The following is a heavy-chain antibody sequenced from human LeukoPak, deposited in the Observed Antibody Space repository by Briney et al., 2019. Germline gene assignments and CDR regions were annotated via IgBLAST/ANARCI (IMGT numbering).Heavy chain of an antibody. V-gene: IGHV4-34*01. D-gene: IGHD3-3*01. CDR3: ARARGVVIIPSVYYYYGMDV. J-gene: IGHJ6*02. CDR2: INHSGST. Sequence: GSLRLSCAASGFTFSSYAMSWVRQAPGKGLEWIGEINHSGSTNYNPSLKSRVTISVDTSKNQFSLKLSSVTAADTAVYYCARARGVVIIPSVYYYYGMDVWGQGTTVTVSS. CDR1: GFTFSSYA.